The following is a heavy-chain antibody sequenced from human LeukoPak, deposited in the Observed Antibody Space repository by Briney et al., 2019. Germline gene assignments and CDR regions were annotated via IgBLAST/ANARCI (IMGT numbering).Heavy chain of an antibody. V-gene: IGHV1-69*01. J-gene: IGHJ3*02. CDR2: IIPVFGTA. D-gene: IGHD2-15*01. CDR3: ARDRVVGLGIDNAFDI. Sequence: SVKVSCKASGGTFSSYAISWVRQAPGQGLEWMGGIIPVFGTANYAQKFQGRVTITADESTSTAYMELSSLRSEDTAVYYCARDRVVGLGIDNAFDIWGHGTLVTVSS. CDR1: GGTFSSYA.